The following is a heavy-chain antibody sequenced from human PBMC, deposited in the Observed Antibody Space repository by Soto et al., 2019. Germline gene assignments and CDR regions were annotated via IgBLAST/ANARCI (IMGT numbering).Heavy chain of an antibody. D-gene: IGHD6-19*01. V-gene: IGHV3-48*01. CDR2: ITSSGGAM. CDR3: TKGWLDY. CDR1: GFTFSSYT. Sequence: EVQLVDSGGALVQPGGSLRLSCAASGFTFSSYTMTWVRQAPGKGLEWVSSITSSGGAMYYADSVQGRFTVSRDNAKSSLYLQMISLSAEDTAVYYCTKGWLDYWGQGSLVTVSS. J-gene: IGHJ4*02.